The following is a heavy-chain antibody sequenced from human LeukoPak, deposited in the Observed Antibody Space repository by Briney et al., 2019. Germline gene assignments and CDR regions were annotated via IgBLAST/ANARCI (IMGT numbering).Heavy chain of an antibody. D-gene: IGHD1-26*01. CDR3: AKEKDSGSYYVSYYFDY. CDR2: ISGSGGST. J-gene: IGHJ4*02. CDR1: GFTFSSYA. Sequence: PGGSLRLSCAASGFTFSSYAMSWVRQAPGKGLEWVSAISGSGGSTYYADSVKGRFTISRDNSKNTLYLQMNSLRAEDTAVYYCAKEKDSGSYYVSYYFDYWGQGTLVTVSS. V-gene: IGHV3-23*01.